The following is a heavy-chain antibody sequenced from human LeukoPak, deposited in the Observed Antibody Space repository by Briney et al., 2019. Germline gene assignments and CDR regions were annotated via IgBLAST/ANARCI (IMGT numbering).Heavy chain of an antibody. CDR2: INHSGST. CDR1: GGSFSGYY. J-gene: IGHJ4*02. Sequence: PSETLSLTCAVYGGSFSGYYWSWIRQPPRKGLEWIGEINHSGSTNYNPSLKSRVTISVDTSKNQFSLKLSSVTAADTAVYYCARGKKGFSDYWGQGTLVTVSS. V-gene: IGHV4-34*01. CDR3: ARGKKGFSDY.